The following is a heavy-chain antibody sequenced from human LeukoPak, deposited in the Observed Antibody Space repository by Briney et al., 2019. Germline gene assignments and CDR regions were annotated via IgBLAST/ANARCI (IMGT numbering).Heavy chain of an antibody. CDR3: ARGRYSSGWYYFDY. D-gene: IGHD6-19*01. V-gene: IGHV1-69*10. J-gene: IGHJ4*02. Sequence: SVKVSCKASGGTFTSYTISWVRQAPGQGLEWMGRIIPILGIANYAQKFQGRVTITADKSTSTAYMELSSLRSEDTAVYYCARGRYSSGWYYFDYWGQGTLVTVSS. CDR2: IIPILGIA. CDR1: GGTFTSYT.